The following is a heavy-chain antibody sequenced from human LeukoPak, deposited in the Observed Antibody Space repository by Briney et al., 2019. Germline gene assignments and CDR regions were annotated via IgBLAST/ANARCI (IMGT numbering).Heavy chain of an antibody. CDR3: AKAGYYDSRNWFDP. J-gene: IGHJ5*02. D-gene: IGHD3-22*01. CDR1: GFTFSSYS. CDR2: ISSSSSTI. Sequence: GGSLRLSCAAPGFTFSSYSMNWVRQAPGKGLEWVSYISSSSSTIYYADSVKGRFTISRDNAKNSLYLQMNSLRAEDTAVYYCAKAGYYDSRNWFDPWGQGTLVTVSS. V-gene: IGHV3-48*01.